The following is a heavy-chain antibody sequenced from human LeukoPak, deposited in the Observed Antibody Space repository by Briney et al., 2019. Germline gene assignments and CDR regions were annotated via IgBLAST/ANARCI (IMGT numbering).Heavy chain of an antibody. CDR1: GGSTSSYY. CDR3: ARRSPIVGANNWFDP. V-gene: IGHV4-59*12. D-gene: IGHD1-26*01. J-gene: IGHJ5*02. CDR2: IYYSGST. Sequence: PSETLSLTCTVSGGSTSSYYWSWIRQPPGKGLEWIGYIYYSGSTYYNPSLKSRVTISVDTSKKQFSLKLSSVTAADTAVYYCARRSPIVGANNWFDPWGQGTLVTVSS.